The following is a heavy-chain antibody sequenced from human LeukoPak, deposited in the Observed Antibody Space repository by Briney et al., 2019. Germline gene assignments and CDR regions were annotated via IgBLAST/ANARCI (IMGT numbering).Heavy chain of an antibody. Sequence: PSQTLSLTCIVSGGSISSGDYYWSWIRQPPGKGLEWIGYIYHTGSTYYNPSLKSRVTISVDRSKNQFSLRLSSVTAADTAVYYCARAYITTRAPYYFDYWGQGTLVTVSS. D-gene: IGHD1-1*01. CDR1: GGSISSGDYY. CDR2: IYHTGST. V-gene: IGHV4-30-2*01. J-gene: IGHJ4*02. CDR3: ARAYITTRAPYYFDY.